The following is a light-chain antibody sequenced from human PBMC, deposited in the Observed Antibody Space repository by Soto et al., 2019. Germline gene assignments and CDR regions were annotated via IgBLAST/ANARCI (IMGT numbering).Light chain of an antibody. CDR1: QSISSW. CDR2: KAS. V-gene: IGKV1-5*03. Sequence: DIQMTQSPSTLSASVGDRVTITCRASQSISSWLAWYQQKTGKAPKLLLYKASSLESGVPSRFSGSGSGTEFTLTISSLQADDFANYYCQQYNSFWTFGEGTKVEIK. CDR3: QQYNSFWT. J-gene: IGKJ1*01.